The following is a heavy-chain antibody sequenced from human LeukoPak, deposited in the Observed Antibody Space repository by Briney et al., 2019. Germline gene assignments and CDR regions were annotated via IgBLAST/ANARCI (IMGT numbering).Heavy chain of an antibody. V-gene: IGHV3-66*01. D-gene: IGHD5-18*01. CDR2: FYSGGST. J-gene: IGHJ4*02. CDR1: GFTVSSKY. CDR3: ARAGVDAGYSYGGDFFDS. Sequence: GSLRLSCAASGFTVSSKYMSWVGQAPGKGLEWVTVFYSGGSTFYADSVKGRFTISRDSSKNTLYLQMNSLRVEDTAVYYCARAGVDAGYSYGGDFFDSWGQGTLVTVSS.